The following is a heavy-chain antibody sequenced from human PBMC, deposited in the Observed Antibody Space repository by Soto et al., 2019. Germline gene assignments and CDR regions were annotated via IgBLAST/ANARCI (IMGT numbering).Heavy chain of an antibody. D-gene: IGHD6-19*01. CDR2: ISTTGNII. J-gene: IGHJ4*02. CDR1: GFIFIIYE. V-gene: IGHV3-48*03. CDR3: ARESPTLTVAESY. Sequence: GGSLRLSCVGSGFIFIIYEMNWVRQAPGKGLEWISYISTTGNIIEYADSVKGRFTISRDNAKNSVYLEMNSLRVDDTAVYYCARESPTLTVAESYWGRGSLVTVSS.